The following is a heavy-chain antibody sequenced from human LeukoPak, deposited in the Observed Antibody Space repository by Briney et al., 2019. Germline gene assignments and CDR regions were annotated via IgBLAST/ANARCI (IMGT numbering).Heavy chain of an antibody. Sequence: GGSLRLSCAASGFTISTYGMSWVRQAPGKGLEWVSSISGGTTYYADSVKGRFTISRDNSKNTVSLQMNSLRAEDTAVYYCAKSVYHSGNYWGQGTMVTVSS. CDR2: ISGGTT. V-gene: IGHV3-23*01. J-gene: IGHJ4*02. D-gene: IGHD3-10*01. CDR3: AKSVYHSGNY. CDR1: GFTISTYG.